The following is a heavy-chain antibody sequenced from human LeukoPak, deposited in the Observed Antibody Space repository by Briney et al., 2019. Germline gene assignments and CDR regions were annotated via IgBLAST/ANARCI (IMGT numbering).Heavy chain of an antibody. J-gene: IGHJ6*03. CDR2: IYTSGGT. Sequence: KTSETLSLTCIVSGGSISSGSYYWSWIRQPAGKGLEWIGRIYTSGGTNYNPSLKSRVTISVDTSKNHLSLRLSSVTAADTAVYYCARTCSNYSRYYYYYYMDVWGKGTTVTVSS. CDR1: GGSISSGSYY. V-gene: IGHV4-61*02. CDR3: ARTCSNYSRYYYYYYMDV. D-gene: IGHD4-11*01.